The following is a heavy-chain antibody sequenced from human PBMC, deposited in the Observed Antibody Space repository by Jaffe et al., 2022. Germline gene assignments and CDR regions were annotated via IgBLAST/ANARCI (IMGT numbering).Heavy chain of an antibody. CDR1: GGSVSSGSYY. V-gene: IGHV4-61*01. D-gene: IGHD2-15*01. CDR2: IYYSGST. Sequence: QVQLQESGPGLVKPSETLSLTCTVSGGSVSSGSYYWSWIRQPPGKGLEWIGYIYYSGSTNYNPSLKSRVTISVDTSKNQFSLKLSSVTAADTAVYYCARYAHSPGYCSGGSCSGNWFDPWGQGTLVTVSS. J-gene: IGHJ5*02. CDR3: ARYAHSPGYCSGGSCSGNWFDP.